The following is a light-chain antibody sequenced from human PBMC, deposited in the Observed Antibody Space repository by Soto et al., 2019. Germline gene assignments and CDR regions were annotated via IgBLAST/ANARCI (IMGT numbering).Light chain of an antibody. V-gene: IGLV2-11*01. CDR3: CSYAGSYTFVV. CDR2: DVS. Sequence: QLVLTQPRSVSGSPGQSVTISCTGTSSDVGGYNYVSWYQQHPGKAPKFMIYDVSKRPSGVPDRFSGSKSGNTASLTISGLQAEDEADYYCCSYAGSYTFVVFGGGTKLTVL. J-gene: IGLJ2*01. CDR1: SSDVGGYNY.